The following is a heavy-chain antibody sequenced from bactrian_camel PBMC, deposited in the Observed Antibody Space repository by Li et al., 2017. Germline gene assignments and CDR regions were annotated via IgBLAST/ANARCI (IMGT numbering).Heavy chain of an antibody. D-gene: IGHD5*01. CDR3: PSDMGLGWWQYNY. Sequence: HVQLVESGGGSVQAGGSLRLSCTASGFSFDVVDMGWYRQAPGNECELVSTMSSTGFTWYSGPVKGRFTISRDSAKNTVYLQMNSLISEDTALYYCPSDMGLGWWQYNYWGQGTQVTVS. V-gene: IGHV3S55*01. CDR2: MSSTGFT. CDR1: GFSFDVVD. J-gene: IGHJ4*01.